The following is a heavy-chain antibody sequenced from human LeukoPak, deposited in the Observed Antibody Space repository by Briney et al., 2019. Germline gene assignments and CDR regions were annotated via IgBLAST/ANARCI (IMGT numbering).Heavy chain of an antibody. J-gene: IGHJ4*02. CDR1: GHSISSGYY. V-gene: IGHV4-38-2*02. CDR3: ARGRGRKGLTGDY. Sequence: SETLSLTCTVSGHSISSGYYWGWIRQPPGKGLEWIGSIYHSGSTYYNPSLKSRVIVSVDTSKNQFSLKLSSVTAADTAVYYCARGRGRKGLTGDYWGQGTLVTVSS. CDR2: IYHSGST. D-gene: IGHD2-8*02.